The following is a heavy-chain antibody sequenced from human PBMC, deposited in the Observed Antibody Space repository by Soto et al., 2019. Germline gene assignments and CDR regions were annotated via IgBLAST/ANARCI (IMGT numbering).Heavy chain of an antibody. V-gene: IGHV1-18*01. CDR3: ARARTIAVAGTDAFDI. J-gene: IGHJ3*02. D-gene: IGHD6-19*01. CDR2: IIAYNGNA. CDR1: GYTFTSYG. Sequence: ASVKVSCKASGYTFTSYGISWVRQAPGQGLEWMGWIIAYNGNANYAQKFQGRVTMTADSSTSTAYMELSSLRSEDTAVYYCARARTIAVAGTDAFDIWGQGTMVTVSS.